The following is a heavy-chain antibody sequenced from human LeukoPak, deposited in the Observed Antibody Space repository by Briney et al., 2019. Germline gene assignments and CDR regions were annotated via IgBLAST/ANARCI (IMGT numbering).Heavy chain of an antibody. CDR1: GFTFNNYA. CDR2: IAYDGSNK. D-gene: IGHD3-10*01. J-gene: IGHJ5*02. Sequence: GGSLRLSCAASGFTFNNYAMHWVRQAPGEGLEWVAIIAYDGSNKYYADSVKGRFTISRDNSKNTLYLQMNSLRAEDTAVYSCATGDSTLVRRAGWSWGQGTLVTVSS. CDR3: ATGDSTLVRRAGWS. V-gene: IGHV3-30-3*01.